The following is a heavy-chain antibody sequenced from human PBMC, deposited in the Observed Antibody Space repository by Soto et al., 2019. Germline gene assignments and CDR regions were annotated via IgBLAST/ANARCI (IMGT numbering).Heavy chain of an antibody. Sequence: HPGGSLRRSCSASGFTFSSYEMNWVRQAPGKGLEWVSYINDGGGTIYYADSVKGRFTISRDNAKNSLYLQMNSLGAEDTAVYYCATFPRSSKRCYWGQGTLVTVSS. V-gene: IGHV3-48*03. D-gene: IGHD4-4*01. J-gene: IGHJ4*02. CDR2: INDGGGTI. CDR3: ATFPRSSKRCY. CDR1: GFTFSSYE.